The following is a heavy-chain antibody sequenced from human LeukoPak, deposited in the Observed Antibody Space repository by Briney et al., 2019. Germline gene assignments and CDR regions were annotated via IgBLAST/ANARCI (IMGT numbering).Heavy chain of an antibody. D-gene: IGHD1-26*01. CDR2: IGGGGGST. J-gene: IGHJ4*02. CDR1: GFTFTSYS. CDR3: AKGGKWDVTPFDY. Sequence: GGSLRLSCAASGFTFTSYSMNWVRQAPGKGLEWVSTIGGGGGSTYYADSVKGRFTISRDNSKNTLYLQVNSLRAEDTAVYYCAKGGKWDVTPFDYWGQGTLVTVSS. V-gene: IGHV3-23*01.